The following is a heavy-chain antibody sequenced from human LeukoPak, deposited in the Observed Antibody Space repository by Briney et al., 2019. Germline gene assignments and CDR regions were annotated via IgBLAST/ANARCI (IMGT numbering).Heavy chain of an antibody. CDR2: IYYSGTT. V-gene: IGHV4-59*01. CDR3: ARDLMGASHFDY. J-gene: IGHJ4*02. Sequence: SETLSLTCTVSGVSISSYYWSWIRQPPGKGLEWLGYIYYSGTTNYNPSLRSRVTISIDTSKNQFSLKMSSVTAADTAVYYCARDLMGASHFDYWGQGTLVTVSS. D-gene: IGHD4/OR15-4a*01. CDR1: GVSISSYY.